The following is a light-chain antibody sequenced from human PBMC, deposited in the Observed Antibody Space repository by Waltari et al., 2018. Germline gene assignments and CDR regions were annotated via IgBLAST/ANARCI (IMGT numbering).Light chain of an antibody. J-gene: IGLJ3*02. V-gene: IGLV7-43*01. Sequence: QTVVTQAPSLTVSPGGTVTLTCTPPTCAVTSNYYPNWFQQKPGQAPTSLIYNTNKRHFWTPARFSGSLLGGKAALTLARALPEDEADYYCALYYGNARWVFGGGTKLTVL. CDR3: ALYYGNARWV. CDR2: NTN. CDR1: TCAVTSNYY.